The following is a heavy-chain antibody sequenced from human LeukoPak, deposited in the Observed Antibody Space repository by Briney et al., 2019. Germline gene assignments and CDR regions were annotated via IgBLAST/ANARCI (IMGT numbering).Heavy chain of an antibody. Sequence: SETLSLTCTVSGGSFSSHYWSWIRQPPGKGLEWIGYISYIGSTNYNPSLKSRVTISVDTSKNQFSLKLSSVTAAGTAVYYCARDPTTVTKGLDIWGQGTMVTVSS. CDR1: GGSFSSHY. D-gene: IGHD4-17*01. CDR3: ARDPTTVTKGLDI. V-gene: IGHV4-59*11. J-gene: IGHJ3*02. CDR2: ISYIGST.